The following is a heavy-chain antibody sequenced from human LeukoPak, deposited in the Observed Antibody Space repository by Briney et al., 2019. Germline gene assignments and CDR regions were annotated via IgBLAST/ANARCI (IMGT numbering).Heavy chain of an antibody. CDR2: INPNSGGT. CDR3: ARDLSGGSGGLFDY. J-gene: IGHJ4*02. D-gene: IGHD3-16*01. Sequence: ASVRVSCKVCGYIFTDYYMHWVRQARGQELGWMGRINPNSGGTNYAQKLQGRVTMTTDTSTTTAYMELRSLRSDDTAVYYCARDLSGGSGGLFDYWGQGTLVTVSS. CDR1: GYIFTDYY. V-gene: IGHV1/OR15-1*04.